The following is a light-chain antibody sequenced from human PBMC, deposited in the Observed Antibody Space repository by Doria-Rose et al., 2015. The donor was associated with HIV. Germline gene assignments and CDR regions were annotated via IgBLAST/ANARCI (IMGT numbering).Light chain of an antibody. CDR1: QRVKSSY. CDR3: QQYGTSLGT. CDR2: DAS. J-gene: IGKJ5*01. V-gene: IGKV3-20*01. Sequence: TQSPGTLSLSPGERATLSCRASQRVKSSYLAWYQQKPGQAPRLLIYDASTSATGIPDRFSGSGSGTDFTLTISRLEPEDVAVYYCQQYGTSLGTFGQGTRLEI.